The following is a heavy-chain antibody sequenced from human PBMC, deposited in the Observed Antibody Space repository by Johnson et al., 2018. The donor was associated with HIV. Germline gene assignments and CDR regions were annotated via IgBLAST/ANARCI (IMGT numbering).Heavy chain of an antibody. CDR1: GFTFSSNY. D-gene: IGHD3-22*01. CDR2: ISYDGSNK. Sequence: QVHLVESGGGLVQPGGSLRLSCAASGFTFSSNYMSWVRQAPGKGLEWVSVISYDGSNKYYADSVKGRFTISRDNSKNTLYLQMNSLRAEDTAVYYCARDGQDRDDAFDIWGQGTMVTVSS. J-gene: IGHJ3*02. CDR3: ARDGQDRDDAFDI. V-gene: IGHV3-30-3*01.